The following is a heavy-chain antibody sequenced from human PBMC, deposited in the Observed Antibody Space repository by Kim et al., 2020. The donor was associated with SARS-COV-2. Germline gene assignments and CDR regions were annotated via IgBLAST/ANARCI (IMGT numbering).Heavy chain of an antibody. Sequence: ASVKVSCKASGYTFTSYYMHWVRQAPGQGLEWMGIINPSGGSTSYAQKFQGRVTMTRDTSTSTVYMELSSLRSEDTAVYYCARAKWGSTSDVTNWFDPWGQGALVTVSS. D-gene: IGHD2-2*01. CDR2: INPSGGST. V-gene: IGHV1-46*01. CDR3: ARAKWGSTSDVTNWFDP. J-gene: IGHJ5*02. CDR1: GYTFTSYY.